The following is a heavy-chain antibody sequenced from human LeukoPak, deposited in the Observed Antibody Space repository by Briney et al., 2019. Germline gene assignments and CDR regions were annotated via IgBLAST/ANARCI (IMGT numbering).Heavy chain of an antibody. V-gene: IGHV4-4*07. J-gene: IGHJ5*02. CDR1: GGSISSYY. CDR2: IYTSGST. Sequence: SETLSLTCTVSGGSISSYYWSWIRQPAGKGLEWIGRIYTSGSTNYNPSLKSRVTISVDTSKNQFSLKLSSVTAADTAVYYCARDHSFSGYDPLDNWFDPWGQGTLVTVSS. CDR3: ARDHSFSGYDPLDNWFDP. D-gene: IGHD5-12*01.